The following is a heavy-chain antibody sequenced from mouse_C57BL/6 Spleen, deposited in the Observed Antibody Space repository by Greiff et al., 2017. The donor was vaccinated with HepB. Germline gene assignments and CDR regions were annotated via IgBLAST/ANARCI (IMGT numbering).Heavy chain of an antibody. D-gene: IGHD1-1*01. J-gene: IGHJ4*01. V-gene: IGHV1-81*01. Sequence: VKLQESGAELARPGASVKLSCKASGYTFTSYGISWVKQRTGQGLEWIGEIYPRSGNTYYNEKFKGKATLTADKSSSTAYMELRSLTSEDSAVYFCARDYYGSSYVIYAMDYWGQGTSVTVSS. CDR3: ARDYYGSSYVIYAMDY. CDR1: GYTFTSYG. CDR2: IYPRSGNT.